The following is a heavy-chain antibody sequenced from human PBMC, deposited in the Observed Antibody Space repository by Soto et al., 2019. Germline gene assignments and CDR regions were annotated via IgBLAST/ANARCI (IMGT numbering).Heavy chain of an antibody. J-gene: IGHJ6*02. CDR1: GFTFSNAW. CDR2: IKSKTDGGTT. CDR3: TTVLFGGYSYGFGYADYYYYGMDV. D-gene: IGHD5-18*01. Sequence: GGSLRLSCAASGFTFSNAWMNWVRQAPGKGLEWVGRIKSKTDGGTTDYAAPVKGRFTISRDDSKNTLYLQMNSLKTEDTAVYYCTTVLFGGYSYGFGYADYYYYGMDVWGQGTTVTVSS. V-gene: IGHV3-15*07.